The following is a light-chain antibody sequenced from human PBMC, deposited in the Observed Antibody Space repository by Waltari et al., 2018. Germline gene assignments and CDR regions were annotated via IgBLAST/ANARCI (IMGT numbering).Light chain of an antibody. J-gene: IGLJ3*02. Sequence: QSVLTQPPSASGTPGQSVPISCSGSRSNVGPNYVFWYQQLPGTAPKLLIYENDRRPSGAPDRFSGSKSGTSASLTISGLLSEDEADYYCAAWDDTLGWVFGGGTKVTVL. CDR2: END. V-gene: IGLV1-47*01. CDR3: AAWDDTLGWV. CDR1: RSNVGPNY.